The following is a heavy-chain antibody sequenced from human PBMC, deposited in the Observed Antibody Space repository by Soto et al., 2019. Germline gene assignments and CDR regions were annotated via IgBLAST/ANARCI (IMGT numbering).Heavy chain of an antibody. CDR3: VRGGGGGRFDT. CDR2: ISPGSRYP. CDR1: GFTFGDSY. J-gene: IGHJ5*02. V-gene: IGHV3-11*06. Sequence: GWSLRLSCSGSGFTFGDSYMSWIRQAPGKGLEWLSYISPGSRYPAYADSVKGRFTISRDNAKRSLYLQMMSLTAEDTAIYYCVRGGGGGRFDTWGQATMFTFSS. D-gene: IGHD2-15*01.